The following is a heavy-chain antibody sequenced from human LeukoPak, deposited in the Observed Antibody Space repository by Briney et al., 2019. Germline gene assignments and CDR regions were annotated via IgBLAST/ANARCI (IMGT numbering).Heavy chain of an antibody. D-gene: IGHD3-22*01. Sequence: GGFLRLSCAASGFTFSSYWMSWVRQAPGKGLEWVANIKQDGSEKYYVDSVKGRFTISRDNAKNSLYLQMNSLRAEDTAVYYCARELRPLYYYDSSGYYYFDYWGQGTLVTVSS. CDR3: ARELRPLYYYDSSGYYYFDY. CDR2: IKQDGSEK. V-gene: IGHV3-7*03. CDR1: GFTFSSYW. J-gene: IGHJ4*02.